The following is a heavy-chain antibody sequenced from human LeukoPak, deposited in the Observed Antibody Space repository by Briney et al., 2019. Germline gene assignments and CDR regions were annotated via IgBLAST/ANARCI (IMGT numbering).Heavy chain of an antibody. Sequence: GGSMRLSCAASGITFSSYWMSWVRQAPGKGLELVANIKKDGSEKYYVDSVKGRFTISRDNAKNSLYLQMNSLRAEDTALYYCARGYYYDSSGYHFDYWGQGTLVTVSS. V-gene: IGHV3-7*03. J-gene: IGHJ4*02. CDR3: ARGYYYDSSGYHFDY. CDR2: IKKDGSEK. CDR1: GITFSSYW. D-gene: IGHD3-22*01.